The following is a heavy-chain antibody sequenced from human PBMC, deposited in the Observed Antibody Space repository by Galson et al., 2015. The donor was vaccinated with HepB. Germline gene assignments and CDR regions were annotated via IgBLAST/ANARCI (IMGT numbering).Heavy chain of an antibody. CDR1: GYTFTSYY. CDR2: INPSGGST. V-gene: IGHV1-46*01. CDR3: ARDGRLRAVAGPGLPYY. D-gene: IGHD6-19*01. J-gene: IGHJ4*02. Sequence: SVKVSCKASGYTFTSYYMHWVRQAPGQGLEWMGIINPSGGSTSYAQKFQGRVTMTRDTSTSTVYMELSSLRSEDTAVYYCARDGRLRAVAGPGLPYYWGQGTLVTVSS.